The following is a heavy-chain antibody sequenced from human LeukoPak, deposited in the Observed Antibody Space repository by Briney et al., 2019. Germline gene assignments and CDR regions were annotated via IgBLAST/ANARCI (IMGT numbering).Heavy chain of an antibody. Sequence: ASVKVSCKASGYTFTSYDINWVRQATGQGLEWMGWMNPNSGNTGYAQEFQGRVTITWNTSISTAYMELSSLRSEDTAVYYCERDRIGEWYRFDHWGQGTLVTVSS. J-gene: IGHJ4*02. CDR2: MNPNSGNT. CDR3: ERDRIGEWYRFDH. CDR1: GYTFTSYD. D-gene: IGHD2-15*01. V-gene: IGHV1-8*03.